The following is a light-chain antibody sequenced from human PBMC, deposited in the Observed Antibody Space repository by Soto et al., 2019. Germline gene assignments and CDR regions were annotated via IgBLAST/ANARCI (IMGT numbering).Light chain of an antibody. CDR2: GNS. CDR1: SSNIGAGYD. CDR3: QSYDSSLSAVV. Sequence: VVTQPPSVSGAPGQRVTISCTGSSSNIGAGYDVHWYQQLPGTAPKLLIYGNSNRPSGVPDRFSGSKSGTSASLAITGLQAEDEADYYCQSYDSSLSAVVFGGGTQLTVL. V-gene: IGLV1-40*01. J-gene: IGLJ2*01.